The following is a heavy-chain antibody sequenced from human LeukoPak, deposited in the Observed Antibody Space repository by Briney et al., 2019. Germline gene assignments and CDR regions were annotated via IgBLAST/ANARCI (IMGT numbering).Heavy chain of an antibody. CDR3: ARSGGFGFYYYYMDV. D-gene: IGHD5-12*01. V-gene: IGHV3-30*04. CDR1: GFTFSNYA. CDR2: ISYDGSNK. J-gene: IGHJ6*03. Sequence: GGSLRLSCAASGFTFSNYAMHWVRQAPGKGLEWVAVISYDGSNKYYADSVKGRFTISRDNSKNMLYLQMNSLRAEDTAVYYCARSGGFGFYYYYMDVWGKGTTVTVSS.